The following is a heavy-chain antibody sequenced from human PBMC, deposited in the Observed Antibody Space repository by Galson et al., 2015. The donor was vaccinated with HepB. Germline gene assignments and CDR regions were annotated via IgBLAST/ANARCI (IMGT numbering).Heavy chain of an antibody. V-gene: IGHV4-30-4*07. CDR2: IYDSGST. CDR1: GASINSGGYS. CDR3: ARRPSYDASASRDSFDI. Sequence: TLSLTCGVSGASINSGGYSWSWIRQPPGKGLEWIGYIYDSGSTHYNPSLKSRLTISTDTSKNQFSLRLNSVTAADTAVYYCARRPSYDASASRDSFDIWGQGTMVTVSS. D-gene: IGHD3-22*01. J-gene: IGHJ3*02.